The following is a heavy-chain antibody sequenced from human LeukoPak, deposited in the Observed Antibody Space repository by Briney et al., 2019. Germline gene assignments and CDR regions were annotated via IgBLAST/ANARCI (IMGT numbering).Heavy chain of an antibody. V-gene: IGHV3-66*02. Sequence: GESLRLSCAASGFTVSSNYMTWVRQAPGKGLEWVSVIYSGGSTYYADSVEGRFTISRDNSQNTLYLQMDSLRAEDTAVYFCARVESSGRRKHNFDYWGQGALVTVSS. CDR1: GFTVSSNY. J-gene: IGHJ4*02. CDR3: ARVESSGRRKHNFDY. CDR2: IYSGGST. D-gene: IGHD3-22*01.